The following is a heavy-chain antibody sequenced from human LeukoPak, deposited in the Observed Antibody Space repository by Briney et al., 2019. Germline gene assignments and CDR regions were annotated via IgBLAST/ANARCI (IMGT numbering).Heavy chain of an antibody. J-gene: IGHJ4*02. CDR3: AKGHYDTSGLPFDY. CDR2: IWYDGNHN. V-gene: IGHV3-33*06. D-gene: IGHD3-22*01. Sequence: GGSLRLSCAASGFSFSTYALHWVRQAPGKGPEWVAVIWYDGNHNYYADSVKGRFTISRDNSKNTLYLQMNSLTPEDTAVYYYAKGHYDTSGLPFDYWGQGTLVTVSS. CDR1: GFSFSTYA.